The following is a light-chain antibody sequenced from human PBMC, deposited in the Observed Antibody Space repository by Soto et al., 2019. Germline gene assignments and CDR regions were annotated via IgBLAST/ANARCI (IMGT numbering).Light chain of an antibody. CDR2: ETS. Sequence: GARVTITCRASPHIERWLAWYQQKPGKAPKLLIYETSSLESGVPSRFSGSGSGTLFTLTITSLQSDDFASYYWQQYNTHSFGGGTKVDIK. CDR3: QQYNTHS. CDR1: PHIERW. J-gene: IGKJ4*01. V-gene: IGKV1-5*03.